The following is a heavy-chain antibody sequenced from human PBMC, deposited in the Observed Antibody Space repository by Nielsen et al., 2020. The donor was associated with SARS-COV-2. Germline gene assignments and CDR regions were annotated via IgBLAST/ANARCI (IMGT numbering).Heavy chain of an antibody. CDR1: GYTFTSYG. D-gene: IGHD3-22*01. CDR3: ARSSVTMIGGYYYGMDV. Sequence: SVKVSCKASGYTFTSYGISWVRQAPGQGLEWMGGIIPIFGTANYAQKFQGRVTITADESTSTAYMELSSPRSEDTAVYYCARSSVTMIGGYYYGMDVWGQGTTVTVSS. V-gene: IGHV1-69*13. J-gene: IGHJ6*02. CDR2: IIPIFGTA.